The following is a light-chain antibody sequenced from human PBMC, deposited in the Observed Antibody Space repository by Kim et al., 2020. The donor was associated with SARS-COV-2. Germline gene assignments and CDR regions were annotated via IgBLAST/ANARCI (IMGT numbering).Light chain of an antibody. CDR3: QQNYRTPFT. Sequence: DIQMTQSPSSLSASVGDRVTITCRASQSISSYVNWYQQKPGKAPKLLIFSASNLQSGVPSRFSGSGSGTDFTLTISSLQPEDFASYYCQQNYRTPFTFGQGTKVDIK. CDR2: SAS. CDR1: QSISSY. V-gene: IGKV1-39*01. J-gene: IGKJ3*01.